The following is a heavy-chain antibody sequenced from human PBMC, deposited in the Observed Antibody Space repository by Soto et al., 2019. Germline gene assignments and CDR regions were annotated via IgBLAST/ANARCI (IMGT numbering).Heavy chain of an antibody. V-gene: IGHV3-30*18. CDR3: ANSYYSAMDV. J-gene: IGHJ6*02. CDR1: GITFSNYG. CDR2: ISSDGSDK. Sequence: GGSLRLSCAASGITFSNYGMHWVRQAPGKGLEWVASISSDGSDKYYADSVKGRFTISRDNSKSALYLQLNSLRAEDTAVFYCANSYYSAMDVWGQGTTVTVSS.